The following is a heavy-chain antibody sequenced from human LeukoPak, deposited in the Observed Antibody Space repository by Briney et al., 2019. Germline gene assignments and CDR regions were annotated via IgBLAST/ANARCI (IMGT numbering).Heavy chain of an antibody. J-gene: IGHJ4*02. V-gene: IGHV4-59*08. CDR2: IYYSGST. CDR3: ARHGRRDGYDY. Sequence: SETLSLTCTVSGGSISSYYWSWIRQPPGKGLEWIGYIYYSGSTNYNPSLKSRVTISVDTSKNQFSLKLSSVTAADTAVYYCARHGRRDGYDYWGQGTLVTVSS. CDR1: GGSISSYY. D-gene: IGHD5-24*01.